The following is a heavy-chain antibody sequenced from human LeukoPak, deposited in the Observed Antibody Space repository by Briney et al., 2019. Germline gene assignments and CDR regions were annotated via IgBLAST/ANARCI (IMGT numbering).Heavy chain of an antibody. CDR2: INHSGST. Sequence: PSETLSLTCAVYGGSFSGYYCSWIRQPPGKGLEWIGEINHSGSTNYNPSLKSRVTISVDTSKNQFSLKLSSVTAADTAVYYCASARMAVADYWGQGTLVTVSS. CDR3: ASARMAVADY. CDR1: GGSFSGYY. J-gene: IGHJ4*02. V-gene: IGHV4-34*01. D-gene: IGHD6-19*01.